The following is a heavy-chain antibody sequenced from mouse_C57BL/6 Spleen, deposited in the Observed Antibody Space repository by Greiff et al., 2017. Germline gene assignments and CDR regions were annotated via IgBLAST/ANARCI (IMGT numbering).Heavy chain of an antibody. CDR1: GYAFSGYW. CDR2: IYPEDGDT. V-gene: IGHV1-80*01. Sequence: QVQLKQSGAELVKPGASVKISCKASGYAFSGYWMNWVKQRPGKGLEWIGQIYPEDGDTNSNGKFKGKATLTADKSSSTAYMQLSSLSAEDSAVYFCARSYYDGSSPWYFDVWGTGTTVTVSS. J-gene: IGHJ1*03. D-gene: IGHD1-1*01. CDR3: ARSYYDGSSPWYFDV.